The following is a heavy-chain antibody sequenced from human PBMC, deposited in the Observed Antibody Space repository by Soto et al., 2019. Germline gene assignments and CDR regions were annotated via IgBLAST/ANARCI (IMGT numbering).Heavy chain of an antibody. J-gene: IGHJ5*02. CDR2: IWYDGGSE. CDR3: ARAHGPSLGSCLDL. D-gene: IGHD2-2*01. Sequence: QVQLVESGGGVVQPGRSLRLSCAASGFTFSAYGMHWVRQAPGEGLEWVAVIWYDGGSEYYADSVEGRFTVSRDNAKNTVYLQMDTLRGDDTAGYYCARAHGPSLGSCLDLWGQGTLVTVSS. CDR1: GFTFSAYG. V-gene: IGHV3-33*01.